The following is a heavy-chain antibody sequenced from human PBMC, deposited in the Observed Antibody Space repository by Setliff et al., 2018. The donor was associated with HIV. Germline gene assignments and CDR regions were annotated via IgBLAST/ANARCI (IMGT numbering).Heavy chain of an antibody. CDR3: ARGPIRYSSGVRWFLGVESWYSGIDY. CDR2: INDSGTT. D-gene: IGHD2-15*01. J-gene: IGHJ4*02. CDR1: DGSLSSYY. Sequence: PSETLSLTCAVYDGSLSSYYWSWIRQSTGKGLEWIGEINDSGTTNYNPSLESRVTMLIDMSKNQLSLKLRSVTAAYTAVYFCARGPIRYSSGVRWFLGVESWYSGIDYWGQGTRVTVSS. V-gene: IGHV4-34*01.